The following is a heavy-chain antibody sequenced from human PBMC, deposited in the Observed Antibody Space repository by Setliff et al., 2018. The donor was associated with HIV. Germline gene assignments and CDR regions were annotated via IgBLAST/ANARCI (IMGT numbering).Heavy chain of an antibody. V-gene: IGHV4-34*01. CDR2: IYHSGST. CDR3: ARVQVSGTYPIDY. Sequence: PSETLSLTCAVYGGSFSDYYWSWIRQPPGKGLEWIGNIYHSGSTYYNPSLKSRVTISVDTSKNQFSLKLSSVTAADTAVYYCARVQVSGTYPIDYWGQGTLVTVSS. CDR1: GGSFSDYY. D-gene: IGHD3-10*01. J-gene: IGHJ4*02.